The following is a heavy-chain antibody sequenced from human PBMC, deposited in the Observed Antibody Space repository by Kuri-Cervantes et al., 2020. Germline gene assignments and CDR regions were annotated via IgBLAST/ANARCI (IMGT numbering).Heavy chain of an antibody. Sequence: GESLKISCAASGFTFSSYGMHWVRQAPGKGLEWVAVISYDGSNKYYADSVKGRFTISRDNSKNTLYLQMNSLRAEDTAVYYCASGPPYDSWSGYYYYYYGMDVWGQGTTVTVSS. J-gene: IGHJ6*02. CDR1: GFTFSSYG. D-gene: IGHD3-3*01. CDR3: ASGPPYDSWSGYYYYYYGMDV. V-gene: IGHV3-33*05. CDR2: ISYDGSNK.